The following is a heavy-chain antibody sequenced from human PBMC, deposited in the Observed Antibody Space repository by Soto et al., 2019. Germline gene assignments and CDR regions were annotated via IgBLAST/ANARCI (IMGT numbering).Heavy chain of an antibody. D-gene: IGHD5-12*01. Sequence: SETLSLTCAVYGGSFSGYYWSWIRQPPGKGLEWIGEINHSGSTNYNPSLKSRVTISVDTSKNQFSLKLSSVTAADTAVYYCARVSGYSGYDNLDYWGQGTLVTVSS. J-gene: IGHJ4*02. CDR2: INHSGST. CDR1: GGSFSGYY. CDR3: ARVSGYSGYDNLDY. V-gene: IGHV4-34*01.